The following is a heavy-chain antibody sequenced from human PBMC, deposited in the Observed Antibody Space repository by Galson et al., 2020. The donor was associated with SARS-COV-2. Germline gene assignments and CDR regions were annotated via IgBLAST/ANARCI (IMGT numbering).Heavy chain of an antibody. V-gene: IGHV1-18*01. J-gene: IGHJ6*02. CDR1: GYTFTSYG. CDR3: ARAIVVVPAARTSRGVKQTNYYYYGMDV. CDR2: ISAYNGNT. Sequence: ASVKVSCKASGYTFTSYGISWVRQAPGQGLEWMGWISAYNGNTNYAQKLQGRVTMTTDTSTSTAYMELRSLRSDDTAVYYCARAIVVVPAARTSRGVKQTNYYYYGMDVWGQGTTVTVSS. D-gene: IGHD2-2*01.